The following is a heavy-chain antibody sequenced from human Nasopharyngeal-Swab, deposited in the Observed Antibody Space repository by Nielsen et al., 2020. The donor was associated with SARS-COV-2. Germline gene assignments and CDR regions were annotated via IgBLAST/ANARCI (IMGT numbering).Heavy chain of an antibody. CDR2: IRSKAYGGTT. Sequence: WIRQPPGQGLEWVGFIRSKAYGGTTEYAASVKGRFTISRDDSKSIAYLQMNSLKTEDTAVYYCTREGYCSSTSCYVYYYYGMDVWGQGTTVTVSS. J-gene: IGHJ6*02. CDR3: TREGYCSSTSCYVYYYYGMDV. D-gene: IGHD2-2*01. V-gene: IGHV3-49*02.